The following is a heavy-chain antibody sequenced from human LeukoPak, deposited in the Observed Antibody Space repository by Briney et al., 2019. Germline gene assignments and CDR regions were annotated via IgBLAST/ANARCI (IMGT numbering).Heavy chain of an antibody. Sequence: PSETLSLTCTVSGGSISSYYWSWLRQPAGKGLEWIGRIYTSGSTNYNPSLKRRVTMSVDTSKNQFSLKLSSVTAADTAVYYCARDPPPRYDFWSGYYRDAFDIWGQGTMVTVSS. V-gene: IGHV4-4*07. D-gene: IGHD3-3*01. CDR1: GGSISSYY. CDR3: ARDPPPRYDFWSGYYRDAFDI. CDR2: IYTSGST. J-gene: IGHJ3*02.